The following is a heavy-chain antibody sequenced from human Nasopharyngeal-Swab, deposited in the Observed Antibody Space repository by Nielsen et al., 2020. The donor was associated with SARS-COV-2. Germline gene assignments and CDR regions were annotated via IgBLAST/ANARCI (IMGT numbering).Heavy chain of an antibody. Sequence: ASVKVSCKASGYTFTGYYMHWVRQAPGQGLEWMGWINPNSGGTNYAQKFQGWVTMTRDTSISTAYMELSRLRSDDTAVYYCARVYCSSTSCFYGMDVWGQGTTVTVSS. J-gene: IGHJ6*02. CDR1: GYTFTGYY. V-gene: IGHV1-2*04. CDR2: INPNSGGT. CDR3: ARVYCSSTSCFYGMDV. D-gene: IGHD2-2*01.